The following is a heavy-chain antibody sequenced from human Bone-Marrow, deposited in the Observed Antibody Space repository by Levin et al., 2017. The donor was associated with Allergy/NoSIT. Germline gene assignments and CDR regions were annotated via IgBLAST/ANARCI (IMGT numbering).Heavy chain of an antibody. CDR2: ISPRSTHT. CDR3: ARVYDSGRMDAFDI. J-gene: IGHJ3*02. Sequence: GGSLRLSCGASGFIFDDYYMTWIRQAPGRGLEWLSYISPRSTHTKNADSVKGRFSISRENAKNSLYLQMTCLRVEDTAVYFCARVYDSGRMDAFDIWGQGTMVTVSS. CDR1: GFIFDDYY. D-gene: IGHD1-26*01. V-gene: IGHV3-11*05.